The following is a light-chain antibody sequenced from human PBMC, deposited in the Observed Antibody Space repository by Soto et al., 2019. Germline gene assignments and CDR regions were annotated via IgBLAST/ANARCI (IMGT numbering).Light chain of an antibody. CDR2: GAY. CDR3: QQYNNWHPWT. Sequence: EIVMTQSPATLSVSPGERATLSCRASQSVSSNLAWYQQNPGQATRLLIYGAYTRATGIPARFSGSGSGTEFTLTISSLQSEDFAVYYCQQYNNWHPWTFGQGTKVELK. CDR1: QSVSSN. J-gene: IGKJ1*01. V-gene: IGKV3-15*01.